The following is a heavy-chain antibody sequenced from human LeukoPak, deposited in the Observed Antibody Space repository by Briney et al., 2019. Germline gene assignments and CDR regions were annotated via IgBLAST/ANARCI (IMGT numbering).Heavy chain of an antibody. CDR3: ARDSPHDLYPDIYYYYYMDV. D-gene: IGHD1-1*01. J-gene: IGHJ6*03. V-gene: IGHV1-69*05. Sequence: SVKVSCKASGGTFSSYAISWVRQAPGQELEWMGRIIPIFGTANYAQKFQGRVTITMDESTSTAYMELSSLRSEDTAVYYCARDSPHDLYPDIYYYYYMDVWGKGTTVTVSS. CDR1: GGTFSSYA. CDR2: IIPIFGTA.